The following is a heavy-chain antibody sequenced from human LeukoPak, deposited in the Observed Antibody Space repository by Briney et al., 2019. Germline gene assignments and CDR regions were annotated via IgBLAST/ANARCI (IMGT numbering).Heavy chain of an antibody. CDR1: GFTFSSYW. J-gene: IGHJ4*02. CDR2: INHRGST. Sequence: GSLRLSCAASGFTFSSYWMSWIRQPPGKGLEWVGEINHRGSTNYNPSLKSRVTISVDTSKNQFSLKLSSVTAADTAVYYCARGNYDYFDYWGQGTLVTVSS. CDR3: ARGNYDYFDY. V-gene: IGHV4-34*01. D-gene: IGHD1-7*01.